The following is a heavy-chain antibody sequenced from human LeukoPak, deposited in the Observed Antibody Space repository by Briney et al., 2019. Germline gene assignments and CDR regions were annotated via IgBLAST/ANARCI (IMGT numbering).Heavy chain of an antibody. CDR2: INPSGGST. CDR1: GYTFTSYY. D-gene: IGHD2-15*01. Sequence: GASVTVSCTASGYTFTSYYMHWVRQAPGQGLEWMGIINPSGGSTSYAQKFQGRVTMTRDTSTSTVYMELSSLRSEDTAVYYCARDWAYCSGGSCYYFDYWGQGTLVTVSS. J-gene: IGHJ4*02. V-gene: IGHV1-46*01. CDR3: ARDWAYCSGGSCYYFDY.